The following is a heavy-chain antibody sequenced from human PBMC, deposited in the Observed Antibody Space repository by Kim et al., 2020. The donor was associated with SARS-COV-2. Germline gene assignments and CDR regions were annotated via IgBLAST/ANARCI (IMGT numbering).Heavy chain of an antibody. CDR1: GYTFTSYA. D-gene: IGHD3-10*01. Sequence: ASVKVSCKASGYTFTSYAMHWVRQAPGQRLEWMGWINAGNGNTKYSQKFQGRVTITRDTSASTAYMELSSLRSEDTAVYYRARDRVPITMVRGALSYGLGNCLDYWGQGTLVTVSS. J-gene: IGHJ4*02. V-gene: IGHV1-3*01. CDR2: INAGNGNT. CDR3: ARDRVPITMVRGALSYGLGNCLDY.